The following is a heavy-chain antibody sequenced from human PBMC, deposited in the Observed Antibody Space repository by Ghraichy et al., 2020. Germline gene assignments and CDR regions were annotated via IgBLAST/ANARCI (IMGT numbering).Heavy chain of an antibody. D-gene: IGHD3-3*01. Sequence: SETLSLTCTVSGGSISSYYWSWIRQPPGKGLEWIGYIYYSGSTNYNPSLKSRVTISVDTSKNQFSLKLSSVTAADTAVYYCARAPESIFGVVHFDYWGQGTLVTVSS. V-gene: IGHV4-59*01. CDR3: ARAPESIFGVVHFDY. CDR2: IYYSGST. CDR1: GGSISSYY. J-gene: IGHJ4*02.